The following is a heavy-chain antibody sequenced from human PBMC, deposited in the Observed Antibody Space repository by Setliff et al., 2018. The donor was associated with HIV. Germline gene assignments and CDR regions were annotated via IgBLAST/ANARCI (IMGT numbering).Heavy chain of an antibody. V-gene: IGHV4-59*01. CDR3: ARFNALLGSSTYYDY. CDR2: IFYSGTT. CDR1: EGYITGYY. Sequence: SETLSLTCTVSEGYITGYYWTWIRQPPGKGLEWIGYIFYSGTTKFNPSLKSRAAISVDSSNNQFSLKMTSVTAADTAVYFCARFNALLGSSTYYDYWGPGLLVTVSS. J-gene: IGHJ4*02. D-gene: IGHD3-22*01.